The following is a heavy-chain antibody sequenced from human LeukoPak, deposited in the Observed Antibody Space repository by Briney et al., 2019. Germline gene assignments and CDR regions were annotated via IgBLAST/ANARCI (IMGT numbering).Heavy chain of an antibody. J-gene: IGHJ3*02. CDR2: IYPGDSDT. CDR3: ARGRFLEWFLDAFDI. CDR1: GYSFTTYW. V-gene: IGHV5-51*01. D-gene: IGHD3-3*01. Sequence: GESLKISCKGSGYSFTTYWIGWVRQMPGKGLEWMGIIYPGDSDTRYSPSFQGQVTISADKSISTAYLQWSSLKASDTAMYYCARGRFLEWFLDAFDIWGQGTMVTVSS.